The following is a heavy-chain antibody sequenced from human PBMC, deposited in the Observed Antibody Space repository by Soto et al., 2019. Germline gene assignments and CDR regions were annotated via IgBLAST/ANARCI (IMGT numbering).Heavy chain of an antibody. V-gene: IGHV3-30*18. CDR3: AKDMGATVWEGPSDY. CDR2: ISYDGTNQ. CDR1: GFTFSSKG. J-gene: IGHJ4*02. D-gene: IGHD4-17*01. Sequence: QVQLVESGGGVVQPGRSLRLLCAASGFTFSSKGMHWVRQAPGKGLEWVAVISYDGTNQYYGDSVKGRFTISRDNSKNTRYLQMNSLRAEDTAMYYCAKDMGATVWEGPSDYWGQGTLVTVSS.